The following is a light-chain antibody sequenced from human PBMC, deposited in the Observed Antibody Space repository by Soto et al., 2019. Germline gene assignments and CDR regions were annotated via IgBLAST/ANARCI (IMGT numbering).Light chain of an antibody. CDR3: QQFSSYPLT. Sequence: EMALTQSPRTLSLAPGQTATRSCRHSESIARAYLAWYQQRPGQAPRLLIYGASSGATGIPDRFSGSGSGTDFTLTISRLEPEDFAVYYCQQFSSYPLTFGGGTKVDIK. CDR1: ESIARAY. V-gene: IGKV3-20*01. CDR2: GAS. J-gene: IGKJ4*01.